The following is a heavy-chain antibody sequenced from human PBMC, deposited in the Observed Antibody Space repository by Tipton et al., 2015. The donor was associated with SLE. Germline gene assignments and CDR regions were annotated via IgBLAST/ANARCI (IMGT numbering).Heavy chain of an antibody. CDR1: GGSIGTYC. D-gene: IGHD6-25*01. CDR2: IYTSGNT. CDR3: ARQDLGRAATLTFDI. Sequence: GLVKPSENLSLTCTVSGGSIGTYCLSWIRQSPGKGLEWIGYIYTSGNTNHNRCLKSRVTMSVDMSKNQFSLRLTSVTAADTAVYFCARQDLGRAATLTFDIWGLGTLVTVSS. J-gene: IGHJ4*02. V-gene: IGHV4-59*01.